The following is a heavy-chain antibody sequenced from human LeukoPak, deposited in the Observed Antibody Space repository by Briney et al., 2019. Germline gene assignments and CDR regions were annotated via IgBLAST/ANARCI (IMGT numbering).Heavy chain of an antibody. J-gene: IGHJ4*02. Sequence: PGGSLSLSCAASGFTFSSYEMNWVRQAPGKGLEWVSKISSSGSAIYYADSVKGRFTISRDNAKSTLYLRMNSLRAEDTAVYYCARGGSLGYWGQGTLVTVSS. CDR3: ARGGSLGY. D-gene: IGHD6-19*01. CDR1: GFTFSSYE. V-gene: IGHV3-48*03. CDR2: ISSSGSAI.